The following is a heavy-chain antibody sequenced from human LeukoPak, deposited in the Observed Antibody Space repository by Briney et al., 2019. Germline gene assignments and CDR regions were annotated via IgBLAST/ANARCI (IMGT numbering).Heavy chain of an antibody. J-gene: IGHJ6*03. D-gene: IGHD3-22*01. V-gene: IGHV3-30*02. CDR3: AKGVSHYYYYYMDV. CDR2: IRYDGSNK. Sequence: GGSLRLSCAASGFTFSSYGMHWVRQAPGKGLEWVAFIRYDGSNKYYADSVKGRFTISRDNSKNSLYLQMNSLGTEDTALYYCAKGVSHYYYYYMDVWGKGTTVTVSS. CDR1: GFTFSSYG.